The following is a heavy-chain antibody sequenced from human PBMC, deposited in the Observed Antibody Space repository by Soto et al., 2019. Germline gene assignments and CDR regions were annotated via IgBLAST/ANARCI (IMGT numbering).Heavy chain of an antibody. D-gene: IGHD3-9*01. Sequence: PXGTLYLTCAVSGGSISSSNWWSCVRQPPGKGLEWIGEIYHSGSTNYNPSLKSRVTISVDKSKNQFSLKLSSVTAADTAVYYCARAIYDILTGYYGDYYYGMDVWGQGTTVTVSS. J-gene: IGHJ6*02. V-gene: IGHV4-4*02. CDR1: GGSISSSNW. CDR3: ARAIYDILTGYYGDYYYGMDV. CDR2: IYHSGST.